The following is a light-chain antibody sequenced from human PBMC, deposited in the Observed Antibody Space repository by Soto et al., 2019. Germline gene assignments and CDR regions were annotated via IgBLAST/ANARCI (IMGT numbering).Light chain of an antibody. CDR2: GAS. V-gene: IGKV3-15*01. J-gene: IGKJ1*01. Sequence: EIVMTQSPATLSVSPGERATLSCRASQGVSSNLAWYQQKPGQAPRLLIYGASTRATGIPARFSGSGSGTEFTLTISSLQSEDFAVYYCQQYNNWPQTIGQGTKVDIK. CDR1: QGVSSN. CDR3: QQYNNWPQT.